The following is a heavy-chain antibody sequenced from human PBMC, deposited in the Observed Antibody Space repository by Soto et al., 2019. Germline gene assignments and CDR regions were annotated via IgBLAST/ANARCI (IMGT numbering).Heavy chain of an antibody. V-gene: IGHV3-30-3*01. Sequence: QVQLVESGGGVVQPGRSLRLSCAASGFTFSNYAMHWVRQAPGKGPEWVALISYDGSNKYYADSVKGRFTISRDSSKNTLYLQMNNLRAEDTAVYHCARERTSTSVVSCVDVWGQGTTVTVSS. CDR2: ISYDGSNK. D-gene: IGHD2-2*01. CDR1: GFTFSNYA. CDR3: ARERTSTSVVSCVDV. J-gene: IGHJ6*02.